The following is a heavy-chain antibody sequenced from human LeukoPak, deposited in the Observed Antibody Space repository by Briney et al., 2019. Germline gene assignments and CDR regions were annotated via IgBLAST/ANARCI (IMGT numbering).Heavy chain of an antibody. V-gene: IGHV3-23*03. CDR3: ASQGIAAAGDAFDI. J-gene: IGHJ3*02. D-gene: IGHD6-13*01. Sequence: GGSLRLSCAASGFTFSSYAMSWVRQAPGKGLEWVSVIYSGITTYYADSVKGRFTISRDNSKNTLYLQMNSLRAEDTAVYYCASQGIAAAGDAFDIWGQGTMVTVSS. CDR1: GFTFSSYA. CDR2: IYSGITT.